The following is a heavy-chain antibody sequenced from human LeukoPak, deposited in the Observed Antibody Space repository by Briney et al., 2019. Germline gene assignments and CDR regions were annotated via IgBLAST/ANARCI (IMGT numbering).Heavy chain of an antibody. D-gene: IGHD3-3*01. V-gene: IGHV4-61*02. CDR1: GGFISSGSYY. CDR3: ARDLGWLLAFDI. Sequence: SQTLSLTCTVSGGFISSGSYYWSWIRQPAGKGLEWIGRIYTSGSTNYNPSLKSRVTISVDTFKNQFSLKLSSVTAADTAVYYCARDLGWLLAFDIWGQGTMVTVSS. CDR2: IYTSGST. J-gene: IGHJ3*02.